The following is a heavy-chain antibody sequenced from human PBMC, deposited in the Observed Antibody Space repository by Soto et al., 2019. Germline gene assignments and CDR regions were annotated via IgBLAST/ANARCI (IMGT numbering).Heavy chain of an antibody. CDR1: GYTFTSYG. D-gene: IGHD2-2*01. J-gene: IGHJ6*02. CDR2: ISAYNGNT. Sequence: ASVKVSCKASGYTFTSYGISWVRQAPGQGLESMGWISAYNGNTNYAQKLQGRVTMTTDTSTSTAYMELRSLRSDDTAVYYCARVGRCSSTSCYYYYYYGMDVWGQGTTVTVSS. V-gene: IGHV1-18*01. CDR3: ARVGRCSSTSCYYYYYYGMDV.